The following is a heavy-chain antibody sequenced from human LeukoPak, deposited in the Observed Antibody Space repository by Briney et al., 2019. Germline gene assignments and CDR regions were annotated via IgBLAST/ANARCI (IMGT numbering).Heavy chain of an antibody. Sequence: WKSLRLSCAASGFTFSSYGMSWVRQGPGKGLGLGSTVSGSCGGTYYADSVKGRFTISRDNSKNTLYLQMNSLRAEDTAVYYCAKDAGSAFDWFAPTALYYFDYWGQGTLVTVSS. D-gene: IGHD3-9*01. CDR3: AKDAGSAFDWFAPTALYYFDY. CDR2: VSGSCGGT. J-gene: IGHJ4*02. CDR1: GFTFSSYG. V-gene: IGHV3-23*01.